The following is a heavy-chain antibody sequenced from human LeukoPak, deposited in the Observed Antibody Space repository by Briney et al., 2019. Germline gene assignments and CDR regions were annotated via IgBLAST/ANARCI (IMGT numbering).Heavy chain of an antibody. CDR1: GFTFSSFW. CDR2: IKHDGGVK. V-gene: IGHV3-7*03. D-gene: IGHD2-15*01. J-gene: IGHJ3*01. CDR3: ARGGAYSRV. Sequence: GGSLTLSCAASGFTFSSFWMPWVRQAPGKGMEWVANIKHDGGVKYYVVSVRGRFTISRDNAKNSLYLQMNSLRAEDTAVYYCARGGAYSRVWGQGTMVTVSS.